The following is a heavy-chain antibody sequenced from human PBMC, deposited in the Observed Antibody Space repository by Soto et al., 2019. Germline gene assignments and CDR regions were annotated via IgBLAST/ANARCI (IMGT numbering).Heavy chain of an antibody. CDR3: AAPKYSSGWSPHDAFDI. Sequence: SETLSLTCTVSGGSISSSSYYWGWIRQPPGKGLEWIGSIYYSGSTYYNPSLKSRVTISVDTSKNQFSLKLSSVTAADTAVYYCAAPKYSSGWSPHDAFDIWGQGTMVTVSS. D-gene: IGHD6-19*01. J-gene: IGHJ3*02. V-gene: IGHV4-39*01. CDR2: IYYSGST. CDR1: GGSISSSSYY.